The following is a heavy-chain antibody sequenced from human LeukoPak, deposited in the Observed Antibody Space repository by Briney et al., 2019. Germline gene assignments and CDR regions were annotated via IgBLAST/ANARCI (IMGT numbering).Heavy chain of an antibody. CDR1: GFTFSSYW. V-gene: IGHV3-74*01. J-gene: IGHJ1*01. CDR2: IKSDGST. Sequence: GGSLRLSCAASGFTFSSYWMHGVRQAPGKGLVWVSRIKSDGSTNYADSVKGRFTISRDNAKNTVSLQMNSLRAEDTGVYYCARAPSEIGGYYPEYFRHWGQGTLVTVSS. CDR3: ARAPSEIGGYYPEYFRH. D-gene: IGHD3-22*01.